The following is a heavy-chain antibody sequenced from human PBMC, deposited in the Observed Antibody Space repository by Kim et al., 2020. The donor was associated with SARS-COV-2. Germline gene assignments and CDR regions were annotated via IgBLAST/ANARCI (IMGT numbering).Heavy chain of an antibody. Sequence: VKGRFTISRDNSKNTLYLQMNSLRAEDTAVYYCAKVWERGVTTTQLWFDPWGQGTLVTVSS. D-gene: IGHD3-10*01. V-gene: IGHV3-23*01. J-gene: IGHJ5*02. CDR3: AKVWERGVTTTQLWFDP.